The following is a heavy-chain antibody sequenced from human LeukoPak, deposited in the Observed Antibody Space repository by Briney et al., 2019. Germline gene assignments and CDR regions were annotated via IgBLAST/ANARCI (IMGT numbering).Heavy chain of an antibody. V-gene: IGHV4-59*08. D-gene: IGHD3-10*01. J-gene: IGHJ5*02. CDR3: ARLYYYGSGSYYNWSGWFDP. CDR1: GGSISSYY. Sequence: SETLSLTCTVSGGSISSYYWSWIRQPPGKGLEWIGYIYYSGSTYYNPSLKSRVIISIDTSKNQFFLNLSSVTAADTAVYYCARLYYYGSGSYYNWSGWFDPWGQGTLVTVSS. CDR2: IYYSGST.